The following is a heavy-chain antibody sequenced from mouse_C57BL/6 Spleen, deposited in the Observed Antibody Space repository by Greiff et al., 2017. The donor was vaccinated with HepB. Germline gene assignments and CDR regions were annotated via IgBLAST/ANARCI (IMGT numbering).Heavy chain of an antibody. Sequence: VQGVESGAELVRPGASVTLSCKASGYTFTDYEMHWVKQTPVHGLEWIGAIDPETGCTAYNQKFKGKAILTADKSSSPAYMELRSLTSEDSAVYYCTRGGYFDVWGTGTTVTVSS. J-gene: IGHJ1*03. V-gene: IGHV1-15*01. CDR2: IDPETGCT. CDR1: GYTFTDYE. CDR3: TRGGYFDV.